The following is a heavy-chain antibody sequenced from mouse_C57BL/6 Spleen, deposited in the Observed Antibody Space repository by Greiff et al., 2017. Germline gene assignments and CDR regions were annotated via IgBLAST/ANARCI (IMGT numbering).Heavy chain of an antibody. CDR3: ARWDYDGAWFAY. CDR2: IYPGSGNT. Sequence: VQLQQSGAELVRPGASVKLSCKASGYTFTDYYINWVKQRPGQGLEWIARIYPGSGNTYYNEKFKGKATLTAEKSSSTAYMQLSSLTSEDSAVYFCARWDYDGAWFAYWGQGTLVTVSA. V-gene: IGHV1-76*01. D-gene: IGHD2-4*01. CDR1: GYTFTDYY. J-gene: IGHJ3*01.